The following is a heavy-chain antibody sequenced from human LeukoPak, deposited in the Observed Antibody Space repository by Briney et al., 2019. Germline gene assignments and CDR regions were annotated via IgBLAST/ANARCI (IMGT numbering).Heavy chain of an antibody. J-gene: IGHJ4*02. Sequence: PSETLSLTCAVYGGSFSGYYWSWIRQPPGKGLEWIGEINHSGSTNYNPSLKSRVTISVDTSKNQFSLKLSSVTAADTAVYYCARGRYDYVWGCYRLNFDYWGQGTLVTVSS. CDR2: INHSGST. CDR1: GGSFSGYY. CDR3: ARGRYDYVWGCYRLNFDY. V-gene: IGHV4-34*01. D-gene: IGHD3-16*02.